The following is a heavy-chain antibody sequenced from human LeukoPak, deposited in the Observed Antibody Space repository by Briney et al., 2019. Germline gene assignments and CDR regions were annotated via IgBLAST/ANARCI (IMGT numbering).Heavy chain of an antibody. CDR1: GGSISSGGYY. D-gene: IGHD1-1*01. V-gene: IGHV4-31*02. CDR3: ARAPANWNDGGDYFDY. CDR2: IYYSGST. J-gene: IGHJ4*02. Sequence: PSETLSLTCTVSGGSISSGGYYWSWIRQHPGKGLEWIGYIYYSGSTYYNPSLKSRVTISVDTSKNQFSLKLSSVTAADTAVYYCARAPANWNDGGDYFDYWGQGTLVTVSS.